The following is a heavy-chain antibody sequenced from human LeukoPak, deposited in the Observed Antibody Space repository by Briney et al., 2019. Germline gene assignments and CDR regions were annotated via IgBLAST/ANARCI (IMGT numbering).Heavy chain of an antibody. CDR1: GGSFSAYY. CDR3: ARRPGYSSGWYGY. Sequence: PSETLSLTCAVYGGSFSAYYWSWVRQPPGKGLEWIGEINHSGRTNYNPSLKSRLTISVDTSKNQFSLRLSSVTAADTAVYYCARRPGYSSGWYGYWGQGTLVTVSS. V-gene: IGHV4-34*01. D-gene: IGHD6-19*01. CDR2: INHSGRT. J-gene: IGHJ4*02.